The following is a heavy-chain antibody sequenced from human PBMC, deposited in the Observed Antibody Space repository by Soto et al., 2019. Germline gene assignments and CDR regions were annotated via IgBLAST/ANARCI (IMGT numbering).Heavy chain of an antibody. J-gene: IGHJ6*02. CDR2: IFYSGST. V-gene: IGHV4-31*03. CDR3: ARDRPAFKSFGSGMDV. D-gene: IGHD3-16*01. Sequence: QVQLQESGPGLVKPSQTLSLTCSVSGGAINNRDYYWSWIRQHPGKGLEWIGNIFYSGSTDYNPSLNVRLTISIDTSKNEFSLTLTSVTAADTAVYYCARDRPAFKSFGSGMDVWGQGTTVTVSS. CDR1: GGAINNRDYY.